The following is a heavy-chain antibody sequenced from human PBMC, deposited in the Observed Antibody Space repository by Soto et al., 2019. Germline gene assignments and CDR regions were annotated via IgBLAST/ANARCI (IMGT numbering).Heavy chain of an antibody. J-gene: IGHJ4*02. CDR1: GDSISSGRYY. Sequence: PSETLSLTCTVSGDSISSGRYYWSWIRQHPGKGLEWIGHVHPSGNSYYNPSLKTRLTMSVDTSKNQVSLQLTSVTVADTAVYYCVRGTDRYKCGFWGQGTLVTVSS. D-gene: IGHD2-21*02. V-gene: IGHV4-31*03. CDR3: VRGTDRYKCGF. CDR2: VHPSGNS.